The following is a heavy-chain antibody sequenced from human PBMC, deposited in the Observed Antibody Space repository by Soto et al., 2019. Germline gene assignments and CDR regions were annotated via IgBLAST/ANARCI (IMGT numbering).Heavy chain of an antibody. CDR3: AKDNSPYSGYNSFDY. CDR2: ISGSGTNT. J-gene: IGHJ4*02. D-gene: IGHD5-12*01. V-gene: IGHV3-23*01. CDR1: GFTLSSYV. Sequence: EVRLLESGGGLIQPGGSLRLSCAASGFTLSSYVMSWVRQAPGTGLEWVSGISGSGTNTYYADSVKGRFTISRDNSKNTLYLQMTSLRAEDTAEYYCAKDNSPYSGYNSFDYWGEGTLVTVSS.